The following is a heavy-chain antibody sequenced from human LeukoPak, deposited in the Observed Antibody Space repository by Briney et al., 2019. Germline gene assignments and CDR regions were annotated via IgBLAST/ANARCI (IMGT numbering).Heavy chain of an antibody. D-gene: IGHD3-10*01. CDR1: GVSFSGYY. Sequence: PSETLSLTCAVYGVSFSGYYWSWLRQPPGKGLEWIGKINYSGTTNYNRSLKSRVSISGDTSKNQFSRKLSSVTAADTAVYYCARGSPTRYYYRSGSYPPFDYWGQGTLVTVSS. J-gene: IGHJ4*02. V-gene: IGHV4-34*01. CDR3: ARGSPTRYYYRSGSYPPFDY. CDR2: INYSGTT.